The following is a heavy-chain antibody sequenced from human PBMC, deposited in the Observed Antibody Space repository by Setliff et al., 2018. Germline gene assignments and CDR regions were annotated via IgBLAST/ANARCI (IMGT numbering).Heavy chain of an antibody. V-gene: IGHV3-21*01. J-gene: IGHJ5*02. D-gene: IGHD3-3*01. CDR1: GFTYNNCW. Sequence: PGGSLRLSCGASGFTYNNCWVSWVRQAPGKGLEWVSFLSSGGTYIYYADSVKGRFTISRDNAENSLSLQMNSLRAEDTAVYYCARDVYDFRTGQADPWGQGTLVTVSS. CDR3: ARDVYDFRTGQADP. CDR2: LSSGGTYI.